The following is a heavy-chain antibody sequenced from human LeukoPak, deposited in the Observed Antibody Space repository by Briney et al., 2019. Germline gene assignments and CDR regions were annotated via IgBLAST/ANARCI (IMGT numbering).Heavy chain of an antibody. CDR3: ARSGRWLQNDAFDI. J-gene: IGHJ3*02. Sequence: KPSETLSLTCTVSGGSISSYYWSWIRQPPGKGLEWIGYIYCSGSTNYNPSLKSRVTISVDTSKNQFSLKLSSVTAADTAVYYCARSGRWLQNDAFDIWGQGTMVTVSS. D-gene: IGHD1-26*01. CDR1: GGSISSYY. V-gene: IGHV4-59*08. CDR2: IYCSGST.